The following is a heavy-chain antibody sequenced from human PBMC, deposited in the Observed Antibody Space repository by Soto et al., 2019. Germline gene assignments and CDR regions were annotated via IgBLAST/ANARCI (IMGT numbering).Heavy chain of an antibody. J-gene: IGHJ4*02. V-gene: IGHV4-59*01. Sequence: SETLSLTCTVSGDSMSSYYWSWIRQPPGKGLEWIGFIHYSGSTNYNPSLKGRVTMSVDTSKNQFSLKLTSVNTADTAIYYCTRGGDPYKTGHWGQGTLVTVSS. CDR1: GDSMSSYY. CDR2: IHYSGST. D-gene: IGHD2-21*01. CDR3: TRGGDPYKTGH.